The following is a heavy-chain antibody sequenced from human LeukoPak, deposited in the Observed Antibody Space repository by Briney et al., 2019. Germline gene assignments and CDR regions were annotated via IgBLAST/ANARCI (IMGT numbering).Heavy chain of an antibody. J-gene: IGHJ6*03. V-gene: IGHV3-7*01. CDR3: ARQVGYYYFYMDV. CDR2: IKQDGSEK. CDR1: GVTFSSYW. Sequence: PGGSLRLSCAASGVTFSSYWMSWGRQAPGTGLEWVANIKQDGSEKYYVDSVKGRFTISRDNAKNSLYLQMNSLRAEDTAVYYCARQVGYYYFYMDVWGKGPTVTVSS.